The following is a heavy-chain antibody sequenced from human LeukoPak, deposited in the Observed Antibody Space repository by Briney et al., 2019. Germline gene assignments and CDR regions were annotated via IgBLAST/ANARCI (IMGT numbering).Heavy chain of an antibody. CDR2: ISYDGSNK. J-gene: IGHJ4*02. D-gene: IGHD3-10*01. CDR1: GFTFSSYG. Sequence: GGSLRLSCAASGFTFSSYGMHWVRQAPGKGLEWGAGISYDGSNKYYADSVKGRFTISRDNSKNTLYLHMNSLRAEDRAVYIGARDKVYYGSGTYGYWGQGTLVTVSS. V-gene: IGHV3-30*03. CDR3: ARDKVYYGSGTYGY.